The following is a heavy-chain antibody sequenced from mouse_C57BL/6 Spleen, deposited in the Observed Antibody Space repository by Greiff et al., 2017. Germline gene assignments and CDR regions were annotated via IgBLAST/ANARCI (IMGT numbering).Heavy chain of an antibody. D-gene: IGHD1-1*01. J-gene: IGHJ4*01. V-gene: IGHV3-6*01. Sequence: EVKLVESGPGLVKPSQSLSLTCSVTGYSITSGYYWNWIRQFPGNKLEWMGYISYDGSNNYNPSLKNRISITRDTSKNQFFLKLNSVTTEDTATDYCAREGVYYGSSYGDYAMDYWGQGTSVTVSS. CDR1: GYSITSGYY. CDR2: ISYDGSN. CDR3: AREGVYYGSSYGDYAMDY.